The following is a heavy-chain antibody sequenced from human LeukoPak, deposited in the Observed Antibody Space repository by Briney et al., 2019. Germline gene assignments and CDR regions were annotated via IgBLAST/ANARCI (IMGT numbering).Heavy chain of an antibody. CDR2: INQSGST. CDR1: GGSFSGYY. CDR3: ARGRIYYGSGSYYRGLDY. V-gene: IGHV4-34*01. D-gene: IGHD3-10*01. Sequence: PSETLSLTCAVYGGSFSGYYWSWIRQPPGKGLEWIGEINQSGSTNYNPSLKSRVTISVDTSKNQFSLKLSSVTAADTAVYYCARGRIYYGSGSYYRGLDYWGQGTLVTVSS. J-gene: IGHJ4*02.